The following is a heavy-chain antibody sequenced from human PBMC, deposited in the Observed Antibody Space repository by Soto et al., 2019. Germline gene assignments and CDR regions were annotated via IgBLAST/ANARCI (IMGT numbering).Heavy chain of an antibody. J-gene: IGHJ4*02. CDR3: ARSGDNYNRLDY. V-gene: IGHV3-11*06. D-gene: IGHD1-1*01. CDR1: GFTFSDYY. Sequence: GGSLRLSCEGSGFTFSDYYISWIRQAPGKGLEWISYSSNSGTFSRYADSVKGRFSISRNNTKNLLYLQMNSLRAEDTAVYYCARSGDNYNRLDYWGQGTPVTVSS. CDR2: SSNSGTFS.